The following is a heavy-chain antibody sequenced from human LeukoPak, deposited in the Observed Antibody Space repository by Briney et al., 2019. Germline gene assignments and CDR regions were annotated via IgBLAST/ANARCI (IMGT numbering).Heavy chain of an antibody. CDR1: GYTFTSYY. CDR2: INPSGGST. J-gene: IGHJ5*02. V-gene: IGHV1-46*01. D-gene: IGHD3-22*01. CDR3: ARYYYDSSGYHPGPTNWFDP. Sequence: ASVKVSCTASGYTFTSYYMHWVRQAPGQGLEWMGIINPSGGSTSYAQKFQGRVTMTRDTSTSTVYMELSSLRSEDTAVYYCARYYYDSSGYHPGPTNWFDPWGQGTLVTVSS.